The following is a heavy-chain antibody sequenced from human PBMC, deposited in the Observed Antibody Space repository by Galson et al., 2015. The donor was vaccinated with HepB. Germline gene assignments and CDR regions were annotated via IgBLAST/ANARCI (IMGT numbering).Heavy chain of an antibody. D-gene: IGHD3-9*01. J-gene: IGHJ4*02. CDR3: ARETPFRHFDWFIDY. CDR2: IYSGVGR. Sequence: SLRLSCAASGFIVSTNYMSWVRQAPGKGLEWVSVIYSGVGRDYADSVKGRFTISRDNSKNTMNLQMNSLRAEDTAVYYCARETPFRHFDWFIDYWHEGNLVFVSS. V-gene: IGHV3-53*01. CDR1: GFIVSTNY.